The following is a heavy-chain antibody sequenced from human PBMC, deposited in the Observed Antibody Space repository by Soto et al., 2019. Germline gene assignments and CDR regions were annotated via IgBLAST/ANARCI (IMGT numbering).Heavy chain of an antibody. CDR3: ARLTGYQLLKADWFDP. J-gene: IGHJ5*02. CDR2: IYPGDSDT. Sequence: GESLKISCKGSGYSFTSYWIGWVRQMPGKGLEWMGIIYPGDSDTRYSPSFQGQVTISADKSISTAYLQWSSLKASDTAMYYCARLTGYQLLKADWFDPWGQGTLVTVSS. V-gene: IGHV5-51*01. D-gene: IGHD2-2*01. CDR1: GYSFTSYW.